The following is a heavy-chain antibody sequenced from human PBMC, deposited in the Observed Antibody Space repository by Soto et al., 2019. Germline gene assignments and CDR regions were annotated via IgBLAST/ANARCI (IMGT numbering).Heavy chain of an antibody. J-gene: IGHJ6*02. Sequence: PGGSLRLSCAASGFTFSSYGMHWVRQAPGKGLEWVAVISYDGSNKYYADSVKGRFTISRDNSKNTLYLQMNSLRAEDTAVYYCAKDLLQAHILTGYYSTTDYYYYGMDVWGQGTTVTVSS. CDR2: ISYDGSNK. CDR1: GFTFSSYG. CDR3: AKDLLQAHILTGYYSTTDYYYYGMDV. D-gene: IGHD3-9*01. V-gene: IGHV3-30*18.